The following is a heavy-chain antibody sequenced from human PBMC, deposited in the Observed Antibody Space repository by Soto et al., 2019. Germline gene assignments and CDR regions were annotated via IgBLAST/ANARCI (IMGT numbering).Heavy chain of an antibody. Sequence: PGGSLRLSCAASGFTFSSYAMSWVRQAPGKGLEWVSAISGSGGSTYYADSVKGRFTISRDNSKNTLYLQRNSLRAEDTAVYYCAKEGRRAPYYYYYYGMDVWGQGTTVTVSS. CDR1: GFTFSSYA. CDR3: AKEGRRAPYYYYYYGMDV. CDR2: ISGSGGST. J-gene: IGHJ6*02. V-gene: IGHV3-23*01.